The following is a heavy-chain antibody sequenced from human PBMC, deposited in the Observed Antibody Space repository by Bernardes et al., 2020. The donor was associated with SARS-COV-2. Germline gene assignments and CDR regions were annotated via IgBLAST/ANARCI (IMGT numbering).Heavy chain of an antibody. J-gene: IGHJ4*02. D-gene: IGHD6-19*01. CDR2: IYSGGTT. CDR1: GFTVSSYQ. Sequence: RGSLRLSCAASGFTVSSYQMSWVRQAPGKGLEWVSLIYSGGTTYYADSVKGRFTISRDNSKNTLYLQMNSLRPDDTAVYYCTRRDGSGWYNDWGQGTLVTVSS. V-gene: IGHV3-66*02. CDR3: TRRDGSGWYND.